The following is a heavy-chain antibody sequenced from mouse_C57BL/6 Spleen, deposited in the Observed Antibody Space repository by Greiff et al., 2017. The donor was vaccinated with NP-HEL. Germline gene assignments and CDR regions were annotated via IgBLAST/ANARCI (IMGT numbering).Heavy chain of an antibody. J-gene: IGHJ1*03. D-gene: IGHD2-5*01. CDR2: IYPGDGDT. CDR1: GYAFSSAW. CDR3: AKWNSKGYFDV. V-gene: IGHV1-82*01. Sequence: VQLQQSGPELVKPGASVKISCKASGYAFSSAWMNWVKQRPGKGLEWIGRIYPGDGDTNYNGKFKGKATLTADKSSSPAYMQLSSLTSEDSAVYFCAKWNSKGYFDVWGTGTTVTVSS.